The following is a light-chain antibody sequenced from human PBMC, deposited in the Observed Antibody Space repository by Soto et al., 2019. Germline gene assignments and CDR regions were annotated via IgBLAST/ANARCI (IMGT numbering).Light chain of an antibody. J-gene: IGLJ3*02. CDR3: SSYTGTSTPV. V-gene: IGLV2-14*01. Sequence: QSVLSQPASVSGSPGQSITISCAGTSSDVGGYNYVSWYQQHPGKAPTLMISEVSNRPSGVSNRFSGSKSGNTAYLTISGLQAEDEADYYCSSYTGTSTPVFGGGTKVTVL. CDR2: EVS. CDR1: SSDVGGYNY.